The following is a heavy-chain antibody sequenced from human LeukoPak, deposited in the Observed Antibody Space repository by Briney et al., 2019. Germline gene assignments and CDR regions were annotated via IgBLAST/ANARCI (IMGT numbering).Heavy chain of an antibody. D-gene: IGHD3-10*01. CDR3: AIGSYGSGSYYGYGMDV. Sequence: ASVKVSCKVSGYTLTELSMHWVRQAPGKGLEWMGGFDPEDGEAIYAQKFQGRVTMTEDTSTDTAYMELSSLRSEDTAVYYCAIGSYGSGSYYGYGMDVWGQGTTVTVSS. CDR1: GYTLTELS. CDR2: FDPEDGEA. V-gene: IGHV1-24*01. J-gene: IGHJ6*02.